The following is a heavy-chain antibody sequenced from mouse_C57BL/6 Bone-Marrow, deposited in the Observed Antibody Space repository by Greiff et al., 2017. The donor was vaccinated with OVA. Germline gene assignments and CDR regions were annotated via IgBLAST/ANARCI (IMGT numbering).Heavy chain of an antibody. CDR3: TRGDWGYFDY. V-gene: IGHV1-84*01. CDR1: GYTFTDYY. J-gene: IGHJ2*01. Sequence: QVQLQQSGPELVKPGASVKISCKASGYTFTDYYINWVKQRPGQGLEWIGWIYPGSGNTKYNEKFKDKATLTVDTSSSTAYMQLSSLTSDDSAVYICTRGDWGYFDYWGQGTTLTVSS. D-gene: IGHD4-1*01. CDR2: IYPGSGNT.